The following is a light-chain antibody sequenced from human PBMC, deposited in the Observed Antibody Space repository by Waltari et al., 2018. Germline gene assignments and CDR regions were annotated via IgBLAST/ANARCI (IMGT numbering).Light chain of an antibody. CDR3: QQYNNWPPVFT. J-gene: IGKJ3*01. CDR1: QSVRSN. CDR2: GAS. Sequence: EIVMTQSPATLSVSPGERATLSCRASQSVRSNLAWYQQKPGQAPRLLIYGASNRATGVPARFSGSGSGKDFTLTISSLQSEDFAIYYCQQYNNWPPVFTFGPGTRVDIK. V-gene: IGKV3-15*01.